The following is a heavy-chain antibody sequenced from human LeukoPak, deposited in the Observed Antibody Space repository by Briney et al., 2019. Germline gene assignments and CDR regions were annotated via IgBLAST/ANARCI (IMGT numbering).Heavy chain of an antibody. CDR2: IGSNVNTI. CDR3: ARVIATAPLDS. Sequence: GGALRLSCVGPRFPFSSYERTRGRQAPGKGLGWLSYIGSNVNTIYYADSVKGRFTISRDNSKNSLYLQMGSLRVEDTAVYYCARVIATAPLDSWGQGTLVTVSS. D-gene: IGHD6-13*01. CDR1: RFPFSSYE. J-gene: IGHJ4*02. V-gene: IGHV3-48*03.